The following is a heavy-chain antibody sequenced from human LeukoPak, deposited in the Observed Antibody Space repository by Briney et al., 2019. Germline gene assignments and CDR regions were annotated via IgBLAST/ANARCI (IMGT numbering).Heavy chain of an antibody. J-gene: IGHJ4*02. CDR1: GITVSNTY. CDR2: IYSAGGT. V-gene: IGHV3-53*01. Sequence: GGSLRLSCAASGITVSNTYMSWVRQAPGKGLEWVSVIYSAGGTFYSDSVRGRFTISRDYSKNTLYLQMNSLRVDDTAVYYCARDSNGPAFWGQGTLVTVSS. CDR3: ARDSNGPAF. D-gene: IGHD6-19*01.